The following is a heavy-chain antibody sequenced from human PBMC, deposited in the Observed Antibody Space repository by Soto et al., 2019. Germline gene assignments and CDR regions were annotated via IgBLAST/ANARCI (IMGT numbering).Heavy chain of an antibody. J-gene: IGHJ5*02. CDR2: IYFSGST. CDR3: ARQHSYCTSTRCYTSWFDP. CDR1: GGTISSSSYY. Sequence: SETLSLTCSVSGGTISSSSYYWAWIRQPPGKGLEWIGSIYFSGSTHYSSSLKSRVTISVDTSNNQFSLKLSSVTTADTAMYYCARQHSYCTSTRCYTSWFDPWGQGTLVTVSS. D-gene: IGHD2-2*01. V-gene: IGHV4-39*01.